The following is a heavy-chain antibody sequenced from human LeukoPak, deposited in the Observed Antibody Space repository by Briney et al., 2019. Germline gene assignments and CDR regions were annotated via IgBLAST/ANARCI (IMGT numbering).Heavy chain of an antibody. CDR2: ISSSSSYI. J-gene: IGHJ6*04. D-gene: IGHD3-10*02. Sequence: KTGGSLRLSCAASGFTFSSYWMHWVRQAPGKGLEWVSSISSSSSYIYYADSVKGRSTISRDDAKNSLSLQMNSLRAEDTAVYYCAELGITMIGGVWGKGTTVTISS. CDR3: AELGITMIGGV. V-gene: IGHV3-21*01. CDR1: GFTFSSYW.